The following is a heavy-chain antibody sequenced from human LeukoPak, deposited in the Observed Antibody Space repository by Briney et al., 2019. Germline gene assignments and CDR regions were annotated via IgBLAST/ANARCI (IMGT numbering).Heavy chain of an antibody. J-gene: IGHJ5*02. CDR2: INPSGGST. D-gene: IGHD4-23*01. CDR3: ARDRGGNTYWFDP. Sequence: GASVKVSCKASGYTFTSHYIHWVRQAPGQGFEWMGIINPSGGSTSYAQMFQGRVTMTRDTSTSTVYMELSSLRSEDTAVYYCARDRGGNTYWFDPWGQGTLVTVSS. V-gene: IGHV1-46*01. CDR1: GYTFTSHY.